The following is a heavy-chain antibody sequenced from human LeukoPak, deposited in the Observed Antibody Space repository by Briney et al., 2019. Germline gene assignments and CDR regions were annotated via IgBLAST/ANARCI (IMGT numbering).Heavy chain of an antibody. CDR3: ARVSWISSCFDY. D-gene: IGHD6-13*01. CDR2: ISSSSSYI. J-gene: IGHJ4*02. CDR1: GFTFSSYS. V-gene: IGHV3-21*01. Sequence: GGSLRLSCAASGFTFSSYSMNWVRVAPRKGLEWVSSISSSSSYIYYADSVKGRFTISRDNAKNSLYLQMNSQRAEDTAVYYCARVSWISSCFDYWGQGTLVTVSS.